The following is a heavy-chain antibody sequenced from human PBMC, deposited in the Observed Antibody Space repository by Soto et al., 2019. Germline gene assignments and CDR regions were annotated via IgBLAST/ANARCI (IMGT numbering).Heavy chain of an antibody. Sequence: GGSVKVSYQASGYTFTIYYMNWVRQAPGQGLEWMGIINPSGGSTSYAQKFQGRVTMTRDTSTSTVYMELSSLRSEDTAVYYCARVGYSYGALDSRGQGPLVTVSS. CDR3: ARVGYSYGALDS. CDR2: INPSGGST. CDR1: GYTFTIYY. V-gene: IGHV1-46*01. D-gene: IGHD5-18*01. J-gene: IGHJ4*02.